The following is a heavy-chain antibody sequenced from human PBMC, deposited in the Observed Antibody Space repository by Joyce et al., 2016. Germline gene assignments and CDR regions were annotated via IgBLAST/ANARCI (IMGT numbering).Heavy chain of an antibody. CDR2: ILSDGNKK. CDR1: GFIFSSYG. J-gene: IGHJ6*02. CDR3: AKGSVTSGWFYGLDV. Sequence: QVQLVESGGGVVQPGRSLRLSCTASGFIFSSYGMHWVRQEPGKGVEGVAVILSDGNKKYYADSVKGRFTISRDNSKNTLYLQMDSLRAEDTAVYYCAKGSVTSGWFYGLDVWGQGTTVTVSS. D-gene: IGHD6-13*01. V-gene: IGHV3-30*18.